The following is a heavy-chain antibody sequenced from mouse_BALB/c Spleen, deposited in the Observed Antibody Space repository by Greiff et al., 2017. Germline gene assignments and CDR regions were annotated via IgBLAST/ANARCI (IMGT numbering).Heavy chain of an antibody. CDR3: TTIYYDYDSFAY. CDR1: GYTFTSYW. Sequence: EVKLQESGTVLARPGASVKMSCKASGYTFTSYWMHWVKQRPGQGLEWIGALYPGNSDTSYNQKFKGKAKLTAVTSTSTAYMELSSLTNEDSAVYYCTTIYYDYDSFAYWGQGTLVTVSA. CDR2: LYPGNSDT. V-gene: IGHV1-5*01. J-gene: IGHJ3*01. D-gene: IGHD2-4*01.